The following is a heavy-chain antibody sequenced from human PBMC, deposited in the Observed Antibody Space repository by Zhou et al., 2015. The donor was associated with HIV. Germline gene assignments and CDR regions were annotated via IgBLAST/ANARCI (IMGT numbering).Heavy chain of an antibody. J-gene: IGHJ4*02. D-gene: IGHD6-13*01. Sequence: QVQLVQSGAEVKKPGSSVKVSCKASGGTFSSDGITWVRQAPGQGLEWMGGIIPIFGTTNYGKKFQGRVTMTRNTSITTAYMELSSLTSEDTAMYYCARRLAGTGTSLNYWGQGTLVTVSS. CDR2: IIPIFGTT. CDR1: GGTFSSDG. V-gene: IGHV1-69*06. CDR3: ARRLAGTGTSLNY.